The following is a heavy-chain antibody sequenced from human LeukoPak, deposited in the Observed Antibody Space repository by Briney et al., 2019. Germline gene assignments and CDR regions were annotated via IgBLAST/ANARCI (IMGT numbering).Heavy chain of an antibody. Sequence: PSETLSLTCTVSGGSISSSSYYWGWIRQPPGKGLEWIGSIYYSGSTYYNPSLKSRVTISADTSKNQFSLKLSSVTAADTAVYYCARLALDSSGWYGNSYWGQGTLVTVSS. CDR2: IYYSGST. CDR1: GGSISSSSYY. D-gene: IGHD6-19*01. J-gene: IGHJ4*02. CDR3: ARLALDSSGWYGNSY. V-gene: IGHV4-39*01.